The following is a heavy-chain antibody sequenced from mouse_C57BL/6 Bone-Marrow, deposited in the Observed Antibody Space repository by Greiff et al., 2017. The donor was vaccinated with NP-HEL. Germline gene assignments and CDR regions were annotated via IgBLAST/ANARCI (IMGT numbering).Heavy chain of an antibody. Sequence: DVKLQESGPGLAKPSQTLSLTCSVTGYSITSDYWNWIRKFPGNKLEYMGYISYSGSTYYNPSLKSRISITRDTSKNQYYLQLNSVTTEDTATYYCARSYGYDYYAMDYWGQGTSVTVSS. D-gene: IGHD2-2*01. J-gene: IGHJ4*01. CDR1: GYSITSDY. CDR3: ARSYGYDYYAMDY. V-gene: IGHV3-8*01. CDR2: ISYSGST.